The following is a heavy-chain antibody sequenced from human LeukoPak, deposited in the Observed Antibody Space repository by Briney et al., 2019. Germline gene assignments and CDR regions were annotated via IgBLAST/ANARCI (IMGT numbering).Heavy chain of an antibody. J-gene: IGHJ3*02. CDR1: GYSISSGYY. Sequence: SETLSLTCTVSGYSISSGYYWGWIRPPPGKGLEWIGSIYHSGSTYYNPSLKSRVTISVDTSKNQFSLKLSSVTAADTAVYYCARVREDPWNSAPHAFDIWGQGTMVTVSS. CDR3: ARVREDPWNSAPHAFDI. V-gene: IGHV4-38-2*02. CDR2: IYHSGST. D-gene: IGHD1-1*01.